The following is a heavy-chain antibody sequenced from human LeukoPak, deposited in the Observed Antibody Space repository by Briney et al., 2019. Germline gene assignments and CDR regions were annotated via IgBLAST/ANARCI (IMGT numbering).Heavy chain of an antibody. V-gene: IGHV3-21*01. CDR2: ISSSSSYI. Sequence: GGSLRLSYAASRFTFSSYSMNWVRQAPGKGREWVSSISSSSSYIYYADSVKGRFTISRDNAKNSLYLQMNSLRAEDTAVYYCARSYYDSSSYYYDPYFDYWGQGTLVTASS. J-gene: IGHJ4*02. CDR3: ARSYYDSSSYYYDPYFDY. D-gene: IGHD3-22*01. CDR1: RFTFSSYS.